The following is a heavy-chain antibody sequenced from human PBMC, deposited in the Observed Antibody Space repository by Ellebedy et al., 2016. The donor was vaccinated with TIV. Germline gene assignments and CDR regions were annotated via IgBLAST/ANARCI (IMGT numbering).Heavy chain of an antibody. CDR3: AKDRISGDGYWVFDF. CDR2: IVGSGA. J-gene: IGHJ4*02. D-gene: IGHD5-18*01. Sequence: GESLKISCAASGFTFSRYAIGWVRQAPGKGLEWVSGIVGSGAQKYADSVKGRFTISRDNSKSTLDLQMSSLRAEDTAVYYCAKDRISGDGYWVFDFWGQGTLVTVST. V-gene: IGHV3-23*01. CDR1: GFTFSRYA.